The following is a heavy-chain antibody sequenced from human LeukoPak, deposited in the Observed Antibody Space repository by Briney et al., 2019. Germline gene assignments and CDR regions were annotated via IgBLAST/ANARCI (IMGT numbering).Heavy chain of an antibody. Sequence: GRSLRLSCAASGFTFSSYAMHWVRQAPGKGLEWVAVISYDGSNKYYADSVKGRFTISRDNSKNTLYLQMNSLRAEDTAVYYCARDLGVGATPVYFQHWGQGTLVTVSS. CDR3: ARDLGVGATPVYFQH. CDR1: GFTFSSYA. V-gene: IGHV3-30*01. D-gene: IGHD1-26*01. CDR2: ISYDGSNK. J-gene: IGHJ1*01.